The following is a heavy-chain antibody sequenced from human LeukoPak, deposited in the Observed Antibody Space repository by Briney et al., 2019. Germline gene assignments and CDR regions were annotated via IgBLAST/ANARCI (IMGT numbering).Heavy chain of an antibody. V-gene: IGHV3-23*01. J-gene: IGHJ4*02. Sequence: GGSLRLSWAASGFNFSSYAMSWVRQAPGKGLEWVSAISGSGGSTYYADSVKGRFTISRDNSKNTLYLQMNSLRAEDTAVYYCEVTGAAGYFDYWGQGTLVTVSS. CDR1: GFNFSSYA. CDR3: EVTGAAGYFDY. CDR2: ISGSGGST.